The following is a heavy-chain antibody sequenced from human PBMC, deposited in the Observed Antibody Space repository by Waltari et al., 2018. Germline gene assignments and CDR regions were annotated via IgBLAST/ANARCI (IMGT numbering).Heavy chain of an antibody. CDR2: INQEGSKK. CDR3: ARDEGFFY. D-gene: IGHD3-3*01. J-gene: IGHJ4*02. Sequence: GVRQTLGRGLEWVVKINQEGSKKYYVYSVKARFTIYRDNVKNSLYLQMNSLRAEDMAVYYCARDEGFFYWGQGTLVTVSS. V-gene: IGHV3-7*01.